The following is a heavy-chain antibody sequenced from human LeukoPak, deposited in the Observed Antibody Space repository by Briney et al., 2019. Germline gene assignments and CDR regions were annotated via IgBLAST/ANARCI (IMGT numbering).Heavy chain of an antibody. J-gene: IGHJ5*02. D-gene: IGHD4-17*01. V-gene: IGHV4-61*02. CDR2: IYTSGST. Sequence: SETLSLTCTVSGGSISSGGYYWSWLRQPAGKGLEWLGRIYTSGSTNYNPSLKSRVTISVDTSKNQFSLKLNSVTAADTAVYFCARDYPDFGDYRVWFDPWGQGTLVTVSS. CDR3: ARDYPDFGDYRVWFDP. CDR1: GGSISSGGYY.